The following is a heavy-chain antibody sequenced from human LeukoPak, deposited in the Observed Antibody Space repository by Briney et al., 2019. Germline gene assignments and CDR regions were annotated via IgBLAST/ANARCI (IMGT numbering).Heavy chain of an antibody. J-gene: IGHJ4*02. CDR3: ARVGVVGGGNDPHFDY. CDR2: IYSGGST. D-gene: IGHD4-23*01. CDR1: GFTVSSNY. Sequence: PGGSLRLSCAASGFTVSSNYMSWVRQAPGKGLEWVSVIYSGGSTYYADSVKGRFTISRDNSKNTLYLQMNSLRAEDTAVYYCARVGVVGGGNDPHFDYWGQGTLVTVSS. V-gene: IGHV3-53*01.